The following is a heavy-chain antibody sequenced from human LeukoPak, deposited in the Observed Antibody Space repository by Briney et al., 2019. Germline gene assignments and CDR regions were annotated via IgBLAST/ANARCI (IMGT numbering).Heavy chain of an antibody. D-gene: IGHD3-10*01. CDR2: ISSSGSTI. Sequence: GGSLRLSCAASGFTFSSYEMNWVRQAPGKGLERVSYISSSGSTIYYADSVKGRFTISRDNAKNSLYLQMNSLRAEDTAVYYCARVHPPGSGSYYLDYWGQGTLVTVSS. CDR3: ARVHPPGSGSYYLDY. CDR1: GFTFSSYE. J-gene: IGHJ4*02. V-gene: IGHV3-48*03.